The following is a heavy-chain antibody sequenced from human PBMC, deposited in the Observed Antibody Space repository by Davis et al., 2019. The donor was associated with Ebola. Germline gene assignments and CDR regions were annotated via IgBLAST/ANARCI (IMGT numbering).Heavy chain of an antibody. CDR2: ISYDGSNK. J-gene: IGHJ4*02. D-gene: IGHD3-22*01. CDR3: ARDASYDSSGYYNK. V-gene: IGHV3-30-3*01. Sequence: GESLKISCAASAFTFSSYAMHWVRQAPGKGLEWVAVISYDGSNKYYADSVKGRFTISRDNAKNSLYLQMNSLRDEDTAVYYCARDASYDSSGYYNKWGQGTLVTVSS. CDR1: AFTFSSYA.